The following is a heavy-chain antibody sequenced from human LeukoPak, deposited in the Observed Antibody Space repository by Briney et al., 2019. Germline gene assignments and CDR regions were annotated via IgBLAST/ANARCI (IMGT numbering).Heavy chain of an antibody. V-gene: IGHV4-59*01. J-gene: IGHJ6*02. CDR2: IYYSGST. CDR1: GGSISSYY. Sequence: SETLSLTCTVSGGSISSYYWSWIRQPPGKGLEWIGYIYYSGSTNYNPSLKSRVTISVDTSKNQFPLKLSSVTAADTAVYYCARGRYYGSGSYYYYYYGMDVWGQGTTVTVSS. D-gene: IGHD3-10*01. CDR3: ARGRYYGSGSYYYYYYGMDV.